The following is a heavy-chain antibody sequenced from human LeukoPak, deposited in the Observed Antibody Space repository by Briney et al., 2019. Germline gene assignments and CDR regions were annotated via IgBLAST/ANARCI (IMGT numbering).Heavy chain of an antibody. CDR1: GGTFSSYT. CDR3: ARGPTDAAGWFDP. J-gene: IGHJ5*02. Sequence: SVKVSCKASGGTFSSYTISWVRQAPGQGLEWMGRIIPILGIANYAQKFQGRVTITADKSTSTAYMELSSLRSEDTAVYYCARGPTDAAGWFDPWGQGTLVTVSS. D-gene: IGHD6-13*01. V-gene: IGHV1-69*02. CDR2: IIPILGIA.